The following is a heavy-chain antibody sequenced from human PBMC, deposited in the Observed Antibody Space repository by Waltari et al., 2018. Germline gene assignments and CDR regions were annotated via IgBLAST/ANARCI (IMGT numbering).Heavy chain of an antibody. CDR2: INPSGGST. CDR1: GYTFTSYY. Sequence: QVQLVQSGAEVKKPGASVTVSFKASGYTFTSYYLHWVRPAPGQGLEWMGIINPSGGSTSYEQKFQGRVTMTRDTSTSTVYMELSSLRSEDTAVYYCASGPRTYYFDYWGQGTLVTVSS. CDR3: ASGPRTYYFDY. J-gene: IGHJ4*02. V-gene: IGHV1-46*01.